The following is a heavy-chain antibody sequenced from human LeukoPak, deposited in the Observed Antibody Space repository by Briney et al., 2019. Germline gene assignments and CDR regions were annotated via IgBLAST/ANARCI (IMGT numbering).Heavy chain of an antibody. CDR1: GGSISSSSYY. J-gene: IGHJ6*02. Sequence: PSETLSLTCTVSGGSISSSSYYWSWIRQPPGKGLEWIGYIYYSGSTNYNPSLKSRITISVDTSKNQFSLKLSSVTAADTAVYYCASFGDFWHYGMDVWGQGTTVTVSS. V-gene: IGHV4-61*05. CDR2: IYYSGST. CDR3: ASFGDFWHYGMDV. D-gene: IGHD3-3*01.